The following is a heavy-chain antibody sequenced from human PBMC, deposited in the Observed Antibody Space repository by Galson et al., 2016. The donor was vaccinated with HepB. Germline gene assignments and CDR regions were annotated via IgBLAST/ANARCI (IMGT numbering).Heavy chain of an antibody. CDR2: ITSTSTTI. D-gene: IGHD1-26*01. V-gene: IGHV3-48*02. Sequence: LRLSCAASGFTFSVSALNWVRQAPGKGLEWVSYITSTSTTIYYADSVKGRFTISRDNAKNSLYLQMNSLRDDDTAVYYCAKVGKSGWYVLWGQGTMVTVSS. CDR3: AKVGKSGWYVL. CDR1: GFTFSVSA. J-gene: IGHJ5*02.